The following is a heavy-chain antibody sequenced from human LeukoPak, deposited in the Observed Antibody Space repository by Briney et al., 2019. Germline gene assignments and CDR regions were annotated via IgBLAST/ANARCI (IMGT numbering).Heavy chain of an antibody. Sequence: PGGSLRLSCAASGFTFSSYAMAWVRQAPGKGLAWVSSISATGGSKSYADSVKAGISISRDNSKNTLYLQMNSLRAEDTAVYFCAKVGPWGDSSGYYDYWGQGTLVTVSS. V-gene: IGHV3-23*01. CDR3: AKVGPWGDSSGYYDY. D-gene: IGHD3-22*01. CDR1: GFTFSSYA. CDR2: ISATGGSK. J-gene: IGHJ4*02.